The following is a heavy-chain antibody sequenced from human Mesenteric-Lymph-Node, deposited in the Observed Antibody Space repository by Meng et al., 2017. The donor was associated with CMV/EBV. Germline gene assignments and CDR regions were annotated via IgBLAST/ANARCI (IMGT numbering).Heavy chain of an antibody. CDR3: AREVQWFDESRLFDY. D-gene: IGHD3-10*01. CDR1: GGSISSGGYY. CDR2: IAYSGST. Sequence: SGGSISSGGYYWTWIRQPPGQGLEWIGYIAYSGSTYYNPSLKSRATISMDTSKNQFSLRLSSVAAADTAVYYCAREVQWFDESRLFDYWGQGTLVTVSS. V-gene: IGHV4-31*02. J-gene: IGHJ4*02.